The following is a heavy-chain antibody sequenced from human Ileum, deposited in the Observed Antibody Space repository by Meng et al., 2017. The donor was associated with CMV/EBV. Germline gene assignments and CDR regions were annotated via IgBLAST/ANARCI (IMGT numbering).Heavy chain of an antibody. CDR2: IKQDGTEK. CDR1: GFTFSDYY. J-gene: IGHJ2*01. D-gene: IGHD5-12*01. CDR3: ARGGWYSEV. Sequence: GESLKISCATSGFTFSDYYMSWIRQAPGKGLEWVANIKQDGTEKNYVDSVRGRFTISRDNTKNSLYLQMNILSDEDTAVYYCARGGWYSEVWGRGTLVTVSS. V-gene: IGHV3-7*01.